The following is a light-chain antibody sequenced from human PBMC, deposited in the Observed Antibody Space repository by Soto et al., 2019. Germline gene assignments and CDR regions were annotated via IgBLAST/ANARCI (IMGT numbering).Light chain of an antibody. CDR1: QSVSSN. V-gene: IGKV3-15*01. CDR2: GAS. Sequence: EIVMTQSPATLSVSPGERATLSCRASQSVSSNLAWYQQKPGQAPRLLIYGASTSATGITARFSGSGSGTEFTLTISSLQSEDFAVYCCQQYNNWPQTFGQGTKVEIK. J-gene: IGKJ1*01. CDR3: QQYNNWPQT.